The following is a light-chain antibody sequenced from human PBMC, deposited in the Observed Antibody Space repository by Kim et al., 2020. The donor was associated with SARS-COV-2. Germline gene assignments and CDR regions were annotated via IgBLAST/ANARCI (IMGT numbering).Light chain of an antibody. CDR1: SSDVGVYNY. V-gene: IGLV2-14*03. Sequence: QSITISCTGTSSDVGVYNYVSWYQQHPGEAPKLMVYDVSNRPSGVSNRFSGSKSGNTASLTISGLQAEDEADYYCSSYTSSSTLVLFGGGTQLTVL. CDR2: DVS. CDR3: SSYTSSSTLVL. J-gene: IGLJ2*01.